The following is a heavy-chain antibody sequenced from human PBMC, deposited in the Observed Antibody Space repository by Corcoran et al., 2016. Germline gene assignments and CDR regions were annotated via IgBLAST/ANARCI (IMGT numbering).Heavy chain of an antibody. V-gene: IGHV3-21*01. CDR2: ISSSSSSYI. J-gene: IGHJ4*02. CDR1: GFTFSSYS. Sequence: EVQLVESGGGLVKPGGSLRLSCAASGFTFSSYSMNWVRQATGKGLEWVSSISSSSSSYIYYADSVKGRFTISRDNAKNSLYLQMNSLRAEATALYYCARGLVEMATIRYWGQGTLVTVSS. CDR3: ARGLVEMATIRY. D-gene: IGHD5-12*01.